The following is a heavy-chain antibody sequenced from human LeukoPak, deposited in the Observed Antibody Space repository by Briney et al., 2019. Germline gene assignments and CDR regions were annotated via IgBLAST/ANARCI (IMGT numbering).Heavy chain of an antibody. Sequence: GGSLRLSCAASGFTFSSYGMHWVRQAPGKGLEWVAFIRYDGSNKYYADSVKGRFTISRDNSKNTLYLQMNSLRAEDTAVYFCARAGVTSVRGRITTFPFGSWGQGTLITVSS. J-gene: IGHJ4*02. D-gene: IGHD3-10*01. CDR1: GFTFSSYG. V-gene: IGHV3-30*02. CDR3: ARAGVTSVRGRITTFPFGS. CDR2: IRYDGSNK.